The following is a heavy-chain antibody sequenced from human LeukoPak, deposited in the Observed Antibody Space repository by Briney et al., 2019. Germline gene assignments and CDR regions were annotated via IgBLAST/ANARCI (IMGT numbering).Heavy chain of an antibody. V-gene: IGHV3-74*01. CDR3: ARLGSQGGVAALDY. Sequence: GGSLRLSCAASGFTFSSYAMSWVRRAPGKGLVWVSRINSDGSSTSYADSVKGRFTISRDNAKNTLYLQMNSLRAEDTAVYYCARLGSQGGVAALDYWGQGTLVTVSS. J-gene: IGHJ4*02. D-gene: IGHD6-25*01. CDR2: INSDGSST. CDR1: GFTFSSYA.